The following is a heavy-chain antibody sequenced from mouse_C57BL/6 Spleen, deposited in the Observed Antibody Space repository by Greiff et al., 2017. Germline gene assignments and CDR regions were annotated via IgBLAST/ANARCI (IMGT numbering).Heavy chain of an antibody. CDR3: ARNYYGSTCWYFDV. V-gene: IGHV1-39*01. Sequence: VQLQQSGPELVKPGASVKISCKASGYSFTDYNMNWVKQSPGQSLEWIGVINPNYGTTSYNQKFKGKATLTVDQSSSTAYMQLNSLTSEDSAVYYCARNYYGSTCWYFDVWGTGTTVTVSS. D-gene: IGHD1-1*01. CDR2: INPNYGTT. CDR1: GYSFTDYN. J-gene: IGHJ1*03.